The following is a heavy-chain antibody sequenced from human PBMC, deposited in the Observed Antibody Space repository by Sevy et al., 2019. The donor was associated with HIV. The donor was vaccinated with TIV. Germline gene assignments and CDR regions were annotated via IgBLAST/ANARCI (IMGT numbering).Heavy chain of an antibody. D-gene: IGHD3-16*01. Sequence: GGSLRLSCEASGFSFSNYGMNWVRQAPGKGLEWVSGTSGSGGSTYYADPVKGRFTISRDNSKNTLYLQMNSLRAEDTAVYSCAKDGESYVWGSHYDYWGQGTLVTVSS. CDR3: AKDGESYVWGSHYDY. CDR2: TSGSGGST. CDR1: GFSFSNYG. J-gene: IGHJ4*02. V-gene: IGHV3-23*01.